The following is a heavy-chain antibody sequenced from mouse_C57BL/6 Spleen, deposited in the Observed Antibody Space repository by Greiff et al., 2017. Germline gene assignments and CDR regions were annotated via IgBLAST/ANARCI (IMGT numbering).Heavy chain of an antibody. J-gene: IGHJ4*01. CDR1: GYAFSSSW. D-gene: IGHD1-1*01. V-gene: IGHV1-82*01. CDR2: IYPGDGDT. CDR3: ARGEVSYGSKGAMDY. Sequence: QVQLQQSGPELVKPGASVKISCKASGYAFSSSWMNWVKQRPGKGLEWIGRIYPGDGDTNYNGKFKGKATLTADKSSSTAYRQLSSLTSEDSAVYFCARGEVSYGSKGAMDYWGQGTSVTVSS.